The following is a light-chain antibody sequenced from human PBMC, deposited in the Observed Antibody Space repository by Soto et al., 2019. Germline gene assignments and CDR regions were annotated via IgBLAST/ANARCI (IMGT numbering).Light chain of an antibody. CDR3: QQYDRLPWT. CDR1: QDVSHF. Sequence: DIQMTQSPSSLSASIGDRVTITCHASQDVSHFLNWFQQRPGKAPKLLIYDASTLERGVPSRFSGRGSGSRFTFTITSLQPEDIATYYCQQYDRLPWTFGQGTKVEMK. CDR2: DAS. V-gene: IGKV1-33*01. J-gene: IGKJ1*01.